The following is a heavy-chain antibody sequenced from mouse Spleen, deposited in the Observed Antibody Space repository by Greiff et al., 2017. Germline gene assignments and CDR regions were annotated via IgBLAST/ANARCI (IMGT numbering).Heavy chain of an antibody. CDR1: GYTFTSYW. CDR2: IYPGSGST. V-gene: IGHV1-55*01. Sequence: LVESGAELVKPGASVKMSCKASGYTFTSYWITWVKQRPGQGLEWIGDIYPGSGSTNYNEKFKSKATLTVDTSSSTAYMQLSSLTSEDSAVYYCARYPSMITTRTWFAYWGQGTLVTVSA. CDR3: ARYPSMITTRTWFAY. D-gene: IGHD2-4*01. J-gene: IGHJ3*01.